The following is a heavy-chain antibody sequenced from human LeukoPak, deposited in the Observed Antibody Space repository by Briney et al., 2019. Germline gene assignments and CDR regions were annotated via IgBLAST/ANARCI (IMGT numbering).Heavy chain of an antibody. CDR1: GFTFSNYR. J-gene: IGHJ4*02. Sequence: GGSLRLSCAASGFTFSNYRMSWVRQAPGKGLEWVASIKEDGSEKDYVDSVKGRFTISRDNSKNTLYLQMNSLRPEDTAVYYCARDLIRALMATVTTFDYWGQGTLVAVSS. CDR3: ARDLIRALMATVTTFDY. CDR2: IKEDGSEK. V-gene: IGHV3-7*01. D-gene: IGHD4-17*01.